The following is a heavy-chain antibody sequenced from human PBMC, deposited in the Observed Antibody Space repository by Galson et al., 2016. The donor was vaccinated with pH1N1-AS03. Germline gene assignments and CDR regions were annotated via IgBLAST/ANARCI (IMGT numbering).Heavy chain of an antibody. CDR2: IYGGGDT. CDR1: GFTINNNY. D-gene: IGHD3-16*01. J-gene: IGHJ4*02. V-gene: IGHV3-53*01. Sequence: SLRLSCAASGFTINNNYMSWVRQAPGKGPEWVSVIYGGGDTFYADSVKGRFTISQDNSKNTVYLQMNSLRVEDTAVYYCAREPWGSTQGEYWGQGTLVTVSS. CDR3: AREPWGSTQGEY.